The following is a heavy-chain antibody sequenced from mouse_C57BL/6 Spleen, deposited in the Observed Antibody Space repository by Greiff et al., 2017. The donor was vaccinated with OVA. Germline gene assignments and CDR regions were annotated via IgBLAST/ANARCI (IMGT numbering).Heavy chain of an antibody. D-gene: IGHD2-2*01. J-gene: IGHJ2*01. CDR3: ARWEGYDVGGYFDY. CDR2: IHPNSGST. CDR1: GYTFTSYW. V-gene: IGHV1-64*01. Sequence: QVQLQQPGAELVKPGASVKLSCKASGYTFTSYWMHWVKQRPGQGLEWIGMIHPNSGSTNYNEKFKSKATLTVDKSSSTAYMQRSSLTSEDSAVYYCARWEGYDVGGYFDYWGQGTTLTVSS.